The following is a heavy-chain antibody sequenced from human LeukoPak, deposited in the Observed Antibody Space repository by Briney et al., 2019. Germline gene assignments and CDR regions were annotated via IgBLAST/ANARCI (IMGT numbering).Heavy chain of an antibody. CDR2: ISGSGGST. CDR3: AKGIAVAGTLYYFDY. Sequence: GGSLRLSCAASGFTFSSYAMSWVRQAPGKGLEWVSAISGSGGSTYYADSVKGRFTISRDNSKNTLYLQMDSLRAEDTAVYYCAKGIAVAGTLYYFDYWGQGTRVTVSA. V-gene: IGHV3-23*01. D-gene: IGHD6-19*01. J-gene: IGHJ4*02. CDR1: GFTFSSYA.